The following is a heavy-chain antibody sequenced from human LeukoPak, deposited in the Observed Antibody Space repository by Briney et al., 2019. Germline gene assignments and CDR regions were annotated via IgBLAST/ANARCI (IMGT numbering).Heavy chain of an antibody. CDR1: GFTFSSYS. Sequence: GGSLRLSCAASGFTFSSYSMNWVRQAPGKGLEWVSSISSSSSYIYYADSVEGRFTISRDNAKNSLYLQMNSLRAEDTAVYYCARVGGYDPYYYYGMDVWGQGTTVTVSS. V-gene: IGHV3-21*01. J-gene: IGHJ6*02. CDR2: ISSSSSYI. CDR3: ARVGGYDPYYYYGMDV. D-gene: IGHD5-12*01.